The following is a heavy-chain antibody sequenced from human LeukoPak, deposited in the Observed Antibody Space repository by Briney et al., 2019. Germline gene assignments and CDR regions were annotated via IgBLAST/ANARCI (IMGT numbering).Heavy chain of an antibody. CDR3: ARSKIYYDSSTGAFDI. J-gene: IGHJ3*02. V-gene: IGHV4-61*02. Sequence: SETLSLTCTVSGGSISSGSYYWSWIRQPAGKGLEWIGRIYTSGSTNYNPSLKSRVTISVDTSKNQFSLKPSSVTAADTAVYYCARSKIYYDSSTGAFDIWGQGTMVTVSS. CDR2: IYTSGST. D-gene: IGHD3-22*01. CDR1: GGSISSGSYY.